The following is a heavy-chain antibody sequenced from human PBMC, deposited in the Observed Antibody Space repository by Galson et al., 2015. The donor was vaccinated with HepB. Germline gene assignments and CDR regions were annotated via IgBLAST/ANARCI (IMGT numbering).Heavy chain of an antibody. J-gene: IGHJ4*02. D-gene: IGHD3-10*01. Sequence: SLRLSCAASGFTFSSYSMNWVRQAPGKGLEWVSSISSSSSYIYYADSVKGRFTISRDNAKNSLYLQMNSLRAEDTAVYYCARDWLLWFGEPLFDYWGQGTLVTVSS. V-gene: IGHV3-21*01. CDR3: ARDWLLWFGEPLFDY. CDR1: GFTFSSYS. CDR2: ISSSSSYI.